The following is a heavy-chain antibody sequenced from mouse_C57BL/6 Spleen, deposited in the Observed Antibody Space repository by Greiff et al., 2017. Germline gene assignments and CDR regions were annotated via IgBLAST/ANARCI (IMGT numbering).Heavy chain of an antibody. V-gene: IGHV1-80*01. Sequence: QVQLKESGAELVKPGASVKISCKASGYAFSSYWMNWVKQRPGKGLEWIGQINPGDGYTNYNGKFKGRATLTADKSSSTAYMQLSSLTSEVSAVYFCARITTVVATGFDYWGQGTTLTVSS. J-gene: IGHJ2*01. CDR3: ARITTVVATGFDY. D-gene: IGHD1-1*01. CDR1: GYAFSSYW. CDR2: INPGDGYT.